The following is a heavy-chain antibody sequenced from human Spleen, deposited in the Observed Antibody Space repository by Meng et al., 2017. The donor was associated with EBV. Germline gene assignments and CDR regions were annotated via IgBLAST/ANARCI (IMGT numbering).Heavy chain of an antibody. CDR3: ASGGWGDY. J-gene: IGHJ4*02. CDR1: GYTLSSHA. CDR2: INTNTGSP. D-gene: IGHD6-19*01. Sequence: VQRVQSGSELKKHGASVKVSCKAFGYTLSSHAMNWVRQAPGQGLEWLGWINTNTGSPTYAQGFRGRFLFSLDTSVSTAYLQISSLKAEDTAVYYCASGGWGDYWGQGTLVTVSS. V-gene: IGHV7-4-1*02.